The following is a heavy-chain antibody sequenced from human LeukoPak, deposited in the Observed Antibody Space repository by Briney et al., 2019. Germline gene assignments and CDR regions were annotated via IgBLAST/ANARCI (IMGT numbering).Heavy chain of an antibody. D-gene: IGHD3-22*01. Sequence: KAGGSLRLSCAASGFTFSNAWMSWVRQAPGKGLEWVSSISSSSSYIYYADSVKGRFTISRDNAKNSLYLQMNSLRAEDTAVYYCARDLSGEEVDSSGYNYYYYYMDVWGKGTTVTVSS. CDR2: ISSSSSYI. V-gene: IGHV3-21*01. J-gene: IGHJ6*03. CDR1: GFTFSNAW. CDR3: ARDLSGEEVDSSGYNYYYYYMDV.